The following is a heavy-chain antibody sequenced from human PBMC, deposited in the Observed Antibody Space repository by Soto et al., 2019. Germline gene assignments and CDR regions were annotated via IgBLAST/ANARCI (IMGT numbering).Heavy chain of an antibody. Sequence: QVQLVQSGGEVKEPGASVKVSCKASAYDSDGITWVRQAPGQGLEWLGWIYAPNGNTNYAQKFQDRVIMTTDKSTRTFYMEVRSLRSDDTAVYYCANRGNSLMDVWGQGTTVTVS. D-gene: IGHD1-1*01. V-gene: IGHV1-18*01. CDR2: IYAPNGNT. J-gene: IGHJ6*02. CDR1: AYDSDG. CDR3: ANRGNSLMDV.